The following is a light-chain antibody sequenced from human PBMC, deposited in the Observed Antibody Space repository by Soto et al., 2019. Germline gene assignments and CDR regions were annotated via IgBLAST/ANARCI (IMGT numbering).Light chain of an antibody. CDR1: QSVSSTY. CDR3: KHYGNSSLT. V-gene: IGKV3-20*01. Sequence: EIVLTQSPGTLSLSPGEGATLSCRASQSVSSTYLAWYQQKPGQAPRLLIYGASSRATGIPDRFSGSGSGTDFTLTISRLEPEHFAVYYCKHYGNSSLTFGGRTKVEIK. J-gene: IGKJ4*01. CDR2: GAS.